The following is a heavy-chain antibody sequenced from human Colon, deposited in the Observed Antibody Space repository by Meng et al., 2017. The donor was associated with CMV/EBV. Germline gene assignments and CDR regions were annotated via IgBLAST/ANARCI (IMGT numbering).Heavy chain of an antibody. CDR1: GLTFSAYY. CDR3: ARESSGDRIGRFDP. V-gene: IGHV3-30*02. CDR2: IQYDGSSK. D-gene: IGHD3-22*01. Sequence: GGSLRLSCTGSGLTFSAYYMNWVRQAPGKGLEWVAFIQYDGSSKFYVDSVKGRFTISRDNSKNTVYLQMNSLKSEDRAVYYCARESSGDRIGRFDPWGQGTLVTVSS. J-gene: IGHJ5*02.